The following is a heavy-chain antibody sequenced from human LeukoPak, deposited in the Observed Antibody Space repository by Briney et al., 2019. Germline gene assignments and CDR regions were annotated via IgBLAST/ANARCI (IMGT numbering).Heavy chain of an antibody. CDR2: ISGSGGST. J-gene: IGHJ4*02. CDR1: GFTFSGYA. D-gene: IGHD5-24*01. Sequence: QPGGSLRLSCAASGFTFSGYAMSWVRQAPGKGLEWVSAISGSGGSTYYADSVKGRFTISRDNSKNTLYLQMNSLRAEDTAVYYCAKAYYGYNDGYFDYWGQGTLVTVSS. V-gene: IGHV3-23*01. CDR3: AKAYYGYNDGYFDY.